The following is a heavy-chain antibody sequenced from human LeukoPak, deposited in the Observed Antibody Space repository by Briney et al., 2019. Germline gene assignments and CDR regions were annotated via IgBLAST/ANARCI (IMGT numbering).Heavy chain of an antibody. J-gene: IGHJ4*02. CDR1: GFTFSSYA. Sequence: GGSLRLSCAASGFTFSSYAMSWVRQAPGKGPVWVSGIKKDVINTYYADAVKGRFTISRDSSKNTLYLQMNTLRAEDTAVYFCARRRAGYNYATDCWGQGTLVTVSS. V-gene: IGHV3-23*03. D-gene: IGHD5-18*01. CDR2: IKKDVINT. CDR3: ARRRAGYNYATDC.